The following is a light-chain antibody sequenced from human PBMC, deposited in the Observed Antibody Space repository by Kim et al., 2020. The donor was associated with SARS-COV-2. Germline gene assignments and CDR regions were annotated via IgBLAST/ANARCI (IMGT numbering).Light chain of an antibody. Sequence: GQRVTISCSGSSSNSGSSAVHWYQQLPGTAPKVLIYSNKQRPSGVPDRFSGSKSGTSASLAISGLHSEDEADYFCAAWDDSLNGPLFGGGTQLTVL. V-gene: IGLV1-44*01. CDR3: AAWDDSLNGPL. CDR1: SSNSGSSA. J-gene: IGLJ3*02. CDR2: SNK.